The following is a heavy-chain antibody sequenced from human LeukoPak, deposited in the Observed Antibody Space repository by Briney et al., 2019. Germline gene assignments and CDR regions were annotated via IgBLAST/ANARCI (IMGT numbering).Heavy chain of an antibody. J-gene: IGHJ6*02. Sequence: PGGSLRLSCAASGFTFSSYSMNWVRQAPGKGLEWVSSISSSSSYIYYADSVKGRFTISRDNAKNSLYLQMNSLRAEDTAVYYCARDPLSGSSSWFVGEYYYYYYGMDVWGQGTTVTVSS. CDR3: ARDPLSGSSSWFVGEYYYYYYGMDV. D-gene: IGHD6-13*01. V-gene: IGHV3-21*01. CDR1: GFTFSSYS. CDR2: ISSSSSYI.